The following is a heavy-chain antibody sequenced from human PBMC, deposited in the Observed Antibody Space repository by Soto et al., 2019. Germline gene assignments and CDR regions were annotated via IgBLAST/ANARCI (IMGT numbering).Heavy chain of an antibody. Sequence: QMHLQESGPGLVKPSETLSLTCTVSGGSVTSDEDYWTWIRQSPGKGLEWIGYISNSGSTGYNPCLKTRLSMSVDRSKNQFTLRLTSVTAADTVVYFCATESGSTYGYFDHWGQGTQVTVSS. CDR2: ISNSGST. D-gene: IGHD5-18*01. CDR3: ATESGSTYGYFDH. V-gene: IGHV4-30-4*01. CDR1: GGSVTSDEDY. J-gene: IGHJ4*02.